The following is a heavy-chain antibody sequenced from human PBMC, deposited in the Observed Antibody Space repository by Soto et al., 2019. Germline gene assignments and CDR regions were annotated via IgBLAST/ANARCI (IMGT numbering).Heavy chain of an antibody. Sequence: SETLSLTCAVYCGSFSDYYWPCIRQSPERGLEGVGGIYIHGYTNYSPSLQSRVTLSVDTTKKQVSLRLSSVTDADTAVYYCATGAWDNSADYFFDFWGHGIQVTVSS. J-gene: IGHJ4*01. CDR2: IYIHGYT. CDR1: CGSFSDYY. D-gene: IGHD3-22*01. V-gene: IGHV4-34*01. CDR3: ATGAWDNSADYFFDF.